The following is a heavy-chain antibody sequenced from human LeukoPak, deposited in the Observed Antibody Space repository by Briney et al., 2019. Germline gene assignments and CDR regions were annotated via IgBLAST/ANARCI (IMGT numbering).Heavy chain of an antibody. CDR3: ARDSGYALDY. CDR1: GVSISSYY. V-gene: IGHV4-59*01. J-gene: IGHJ4*02. D-gene: IGHD5-12*01. Sequence: SETLSLTCSVSGVSISSYYWLWLRQPPGKGLAWIGYIYSSGSANYNPSLKSRVTISLDTSKNQISLRLTSVTAADTAVYYCARDSGYALDYWGQGTLVTVSS. CDR2: IYSSGSA.